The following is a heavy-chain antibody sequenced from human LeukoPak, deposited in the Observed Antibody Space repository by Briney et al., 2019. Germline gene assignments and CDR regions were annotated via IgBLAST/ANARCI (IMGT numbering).Heavy chain of an antibody. CDR1: GYTFTGYY. CDR2: INPNSGGT. J-gene: IGHJ5*02. V-gene: IGHV1-2*02. Sequence: ASVKVSCKASGYTFTGYYMHWVRQAAGQGREWMGWINPNSGGTNYAQKFQGRVTMTRDTSISTAYMELSRLRSDDTAVYYCASLAVAVNWFDPWGQGTLVTVSS. CDR3: ASLAVAVNWFDP. D-gene: IGHD6-19*01.